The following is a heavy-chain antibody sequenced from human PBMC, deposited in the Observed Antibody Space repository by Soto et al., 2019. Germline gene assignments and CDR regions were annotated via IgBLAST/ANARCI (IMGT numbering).Heavy chain of an antibody. Sequence: VQLLESGGGLVQRGGPLRLSCAASGFTLSSYPMSWVRQAPGKGLQWVASVSVDAGTTYYADSVKGRFTISRDNSKNTLHLQMDSVRADDTAVYYCAKDGIRGIHIDNWGQGTPVTVSS. J-gene: IGHJ4*02. CDR3: AKDGIRGIHIDN. V-gene: IGHV3-23*01. CDR1: GFTLSSYP. CDR2: VSVDAGTT.